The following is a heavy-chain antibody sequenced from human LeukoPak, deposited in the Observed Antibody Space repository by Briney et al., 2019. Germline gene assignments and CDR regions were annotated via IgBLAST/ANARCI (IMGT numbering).Heavy chain of an antibody. Sequence: SETLSLTCTVSGGSISSGDYSWSWIRQPPGKGLEWIGYIYYSGSTYYNPSLKSRVTISVDTSKNQFSLKLSSVTAADTAVYYCARVDGSGSYQYYFDYWGQGTLVTVSS. J-gene: IGHJ4*02. V-gene: IGHV4-30-4*01. D-gene: IGHD3-10*01. CDR1: GGSISSGDYS. CDR3: ARVDGSGSYQYYFDY. CDR2: IYYSGST.